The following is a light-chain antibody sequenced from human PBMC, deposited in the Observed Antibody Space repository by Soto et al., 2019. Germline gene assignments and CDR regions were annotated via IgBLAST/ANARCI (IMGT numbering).Light chain of an antibody. Sequence: QSVLAQPRSVSGSPGQSVTISCTGTSSDVGGHDYVSWYQQHPGKAPKVMIYDVSKRPSGVPDRFSGSKSGNTASLTISGLQAEDEADYYCCSYAGGYIYVFGTGTKVIV. CDR1: SSDVGGHDY. CDR2: DVS. J-gene: IGLJ1*01. CDR3: CSYAGGYIYV. V-gene: IGLV2-11*01.